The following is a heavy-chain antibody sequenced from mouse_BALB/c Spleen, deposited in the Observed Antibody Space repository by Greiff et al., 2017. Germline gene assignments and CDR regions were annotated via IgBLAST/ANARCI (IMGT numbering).Heavy chain of an antibody. J-gene: IGHJ1*01. CDR2: ISSGGST. Sequence: EVKLVESGGGLVKPGGSLKLSCAASGFTFSSYAMSWVRRTPEKRLEWVASISSGGSTYYPDSVKGRFTISRDNARNILYLQMSSLRSEDTAMYYCARVGITTVVDYWYFDVWGAGTTVTVSS. V-gene: IGHV5-6-5*01. D-gene: IGHD1-1*01. CDR1: GFTFSSYA. CDR3: ARVGITTVVDYWYFDV.